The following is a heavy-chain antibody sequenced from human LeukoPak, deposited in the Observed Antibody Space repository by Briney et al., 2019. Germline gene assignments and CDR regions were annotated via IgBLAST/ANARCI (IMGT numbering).Heavy chain of an antibody. CDR2: IRTDGGTK. CDR1: GFSFSSYW. Sequence: GGSLRLSCEGSGFSFSSYWMHWVRQAPGKGLAWVSRIRTDGGTKYYADSVRGRFTVSRDNARNTLYLQMDSLRVDDTAVYYCARDWAWGGFDHWGQGTLVTVSS. J-gene: IGHJ4*02. D-gene: IGHD3-16*01. V-gene: IGHV3-74*01. CDR3: ARDWAWGGFDH.